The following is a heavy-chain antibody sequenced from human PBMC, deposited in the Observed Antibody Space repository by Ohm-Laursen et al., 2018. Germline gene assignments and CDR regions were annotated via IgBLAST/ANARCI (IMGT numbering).Heavy chain of an antibody. Sequence: SLRLSCAASGFTVSSNYMSWVRQAPGKGLEWVSVIYSGGSTYYADSVKGRFTISRDNSKNSLYLQMNSLRAEDTAVYYCARRWGKLYFDYWGQGTLVTVSS. J-gene: IGHJ4*02. CDR2: IYSGGST. V-gene: IGHV3-66*01. D-gene: IGHD1-26*01. CDR3: ARRWGKLYFDY. CDR1: GFTVSSNY.